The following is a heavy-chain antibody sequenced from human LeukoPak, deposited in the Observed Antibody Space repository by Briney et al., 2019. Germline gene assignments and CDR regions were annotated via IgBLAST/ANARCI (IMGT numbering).Heavy chain of an antibody. CDR3: AKEVHYYGSGSYYEDY. D-gene: IGHD3-10*01. J-gene: IGHJ4*02. Sequence: GGSLRLSCVASGFTFSSYGRYWVRQDPGKGLVWVSQINGDGRNINYADSVKGRFTISRDNSKNTLYLQMNSLRAEDTAVYYCAKEVHYYGSGSYYEDYWGQGTLVTVSS. CDR2: INGDGRNI. CDR1: GFTFSSYG. V-gene: IGHV3-23*03.